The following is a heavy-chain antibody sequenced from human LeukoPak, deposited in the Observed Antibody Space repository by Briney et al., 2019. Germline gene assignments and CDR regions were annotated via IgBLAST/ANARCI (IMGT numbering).Heavy chain of an antibody. J-gene: IGHJ3*02. CDR3: AREAGDSSGYYYDKGAFDI. V-gene: IGHV4-4*07. Sequence: PSETLSLTCTVSGGSFSSYHWSWIRQPAGKGLEWIGRIYTSGSTSYNPSLKSRVTMSVDTSKNHFSLKLSSVTAADTAVYYCAREAGDSSGYYYDKGAFDIWGQGTMVTVSS. CDR1: GGSFSSYH. D-gene: IGHD3-22*01. CDR2: IYTSGST.